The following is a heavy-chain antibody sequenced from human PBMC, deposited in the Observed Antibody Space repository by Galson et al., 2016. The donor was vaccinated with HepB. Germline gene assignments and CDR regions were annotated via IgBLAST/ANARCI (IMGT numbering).Heavy chain of an antibody. D-gene: IGHD5-18*01. J-gene: IGHJ4*02. CDR3: ARDKNERGYSYGHFDY. CDR2: IHYSGST. CDR1: GGSISSGGYY. V-gene: IGHV4-31*03. Sequence: TLSLTCTVSGGSISSGGYYWSWIRQHPGKGLEWIGYIHYSGSTYYNPSLESRVSISVDTSKNQFPLKLSPVPAAATAVYYCARDKNERGYSYGHFDYWGQGALVTVSS.